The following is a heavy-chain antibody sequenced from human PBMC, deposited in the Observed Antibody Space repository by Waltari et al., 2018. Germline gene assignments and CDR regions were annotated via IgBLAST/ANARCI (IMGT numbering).Heavy chain of an antibody. CDR3: ARRGGGAPYYYYGMDV. CDR1: GFTFSSYA. D-gene: IGHD2-15*01. Sequence: QVQLVESGGGVVQPGRSLRLSCAASGFTFSSYAMHWVRQAPGKGLEGVAVISYDGSNKYYADSVKGRFTISRDNSKNTLYLQMNSLRAEDTAVYYCARRGGGAPYYYYGMDVWGQGTTVTVSS. V-gene: IGHV3-30-3*01. J-gene: IGHJ6*02. CDR2: ISYDGSNK.